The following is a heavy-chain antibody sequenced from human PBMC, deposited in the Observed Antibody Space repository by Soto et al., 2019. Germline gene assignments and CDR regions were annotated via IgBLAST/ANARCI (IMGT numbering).Heavy chain of an antibody. D-gene: IGHD6-13*01. CDR3: ARDGIAAAGTSWFDP. V-gene: IGHV1-3*01. J-gene: IGHJ5*02. CDR1: GYTFTSHA. Sequence: ASVKVSCKASGYTFTSHARHWVRQAPGQRLEWMGWINAGNGNTKYSQKFQGRVTITTDTSASTAYMELSSLRSEDTAVYYCARDGIAAAGTSWFDPWGQGTLVTVSS. CDR2: INAGNGNT.